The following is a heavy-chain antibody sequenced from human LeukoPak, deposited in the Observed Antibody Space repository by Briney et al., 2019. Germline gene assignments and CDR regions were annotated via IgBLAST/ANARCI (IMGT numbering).Heavy chain of an antibody. CDR2: ISYDGSNK. Sequence: GGSLRLSCAASGFTFSSYAMHWVRQAPGKGLEWVAVISYDGSNKYYAASVKGRFTISRDNSRNTLHLQMNSLRAEDTAVYSCAKASLRYFDWFSDYWGQGTLVTVSS. J-gene: IGHJ4*02. CDR3: AKASLRYFDWFSDY. CDR1: GFTFSSYA. V-gene: IGHV3-30*18. D-gene: IGHD3-9*01.